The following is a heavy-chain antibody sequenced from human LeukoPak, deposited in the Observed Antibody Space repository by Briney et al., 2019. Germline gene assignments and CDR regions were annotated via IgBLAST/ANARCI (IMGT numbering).Heavy chain of an antibody. V-gene: IGHV3-21*01. J-gene: IGHJ5*02. CDR1: GFTFSGYV. D-gene: IGHD3-10*01. Sequence: GGSLRLSCAASGFTFSGYVMTWVRQAPGKGLECVSSITFSSSHIYYADSVKGRFTISRDNTKDSLYLQMNSLRAEDTAIYYCARGPQFSGPGWFDPWSQGTLVTVSS. CDR2: ITFSSSHI. CDR3: ARGPQFSGPGWFDP.